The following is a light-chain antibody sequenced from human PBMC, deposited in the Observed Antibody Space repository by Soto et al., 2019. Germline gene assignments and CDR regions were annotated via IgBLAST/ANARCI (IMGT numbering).Light chain of an antibody. CDR1: SSDVGGYNY. CDR2: DVT. Sequence: QSSMTQPASMSGSPERSITISCTGTSSDVGGYNYVSWYQQHPVKAPKLMIYDVTNRPSGVSDRFSGSKSGNTASLTISGLQAEDEADYYCSSYTSSSTPYVFGTGTKATV. CDR3: SSYTSSSTPYV. V-gene: IGLV2-14*01. J-gene: IGLJ1*01.